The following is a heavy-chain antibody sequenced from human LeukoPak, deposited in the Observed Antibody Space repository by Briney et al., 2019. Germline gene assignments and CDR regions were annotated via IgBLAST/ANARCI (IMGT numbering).Heavy chain of an antibody. CDR3: ATGGYSAWCDY. V-gene: IGHV4-4*07. J-gene: IGHJ4*01. CDR1: DGSINTYF. CDR2: IDSSGTT. D-gene: IGHD6-19*01. Sequence: PSETLSLTCSVSDGSINTYFWSWIRQLAGKGLEWIGRIDSSGTTSLNPSLKSRVTISQDKSKKQFSLKLSSVTAADTAVYYCATGGYSAWCDYWGHGTQVIVSS.